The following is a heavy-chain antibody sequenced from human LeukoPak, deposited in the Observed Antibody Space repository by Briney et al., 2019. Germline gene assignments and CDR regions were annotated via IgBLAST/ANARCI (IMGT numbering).Heavy chain of an antibody. CDR2: IYYSGST. CDR1: GGSISSSSYY. V-gene: IGHV4-39*01. D-gene: IGHD3-3*01. Sequence: PSETLSLTCTVSGGSISSSSYYWGWIRQPPGKGLEWIGSIYYSGSTYHNPSLKSRVTISVDTSKNQFSLKLSSVTAADTAVYYCARLLRYYDFWSGFSDAFDIWGQGTMVTVSS. CDR3: ARLLRYYDFWSGFSDAFDI. J-gene: IGHJ3*02.